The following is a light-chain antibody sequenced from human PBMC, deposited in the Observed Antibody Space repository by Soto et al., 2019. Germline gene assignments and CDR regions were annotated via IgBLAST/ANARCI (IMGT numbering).Light chain of an antibody. CDR3: CSYAGSYTLV. Sequence: QSALTQPRSVSGSPGQSVTISCPGTSSDVGGYNYVSWYQQHSGKAPKLMIYDVSRRPSGVPDRFSGSKSGNTASLTISGLQAEDEADYYCCSYAGSYTLVFGGGTKVTVL. CDR1: SSDVGGYNY. J-gene: IGLJ2*01. CDR2: DVS. V-gene: IGLV2-11*01.